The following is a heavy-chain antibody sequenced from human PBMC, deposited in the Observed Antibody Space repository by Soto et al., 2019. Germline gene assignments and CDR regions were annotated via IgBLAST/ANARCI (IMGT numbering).Heavy chain of an antibody. J-gene: IGHJ6*02. CDR3: ARDHLSIRSWYCGMDV. CDR1: GGTFSSYA. V-gene: IGHV1-69*06. Sequence: QVQLVQSGAEVKKPGSSVKVSCKASGGTFSSYAISWVRQAPGQGLEWMGGIIPIFGTANYAQKFQGRVTITADKSTSTAYMELSSLRSEYTAVCYCARDHLSIRSWYCGMDVWGQGSTVTFSS. CDR2: IIPIFGTA. D-gene: IGHD6-13*01.